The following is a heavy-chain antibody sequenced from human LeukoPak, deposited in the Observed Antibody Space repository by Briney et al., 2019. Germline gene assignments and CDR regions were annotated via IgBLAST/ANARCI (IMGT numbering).Heavy chain of an antibody. J-gene: IGHJ4*02. V-gene: IGHV1-69*04. CDR1: GGTFSSYA. Sequence: ASVKVSCKASGGTFSSYAISWVRQAPGQGLEWMGRIIPILGIANYAQKFQGRVTITADKSTSTAYMELSSLRSEDTAVYYCARGLGDYVWGTFFDYWGQGTQVTVSS. CDR2: IIPILGIA. CDR3: ARGLGDYVWGTFFDY. D-gene: IGHD3-16*01.